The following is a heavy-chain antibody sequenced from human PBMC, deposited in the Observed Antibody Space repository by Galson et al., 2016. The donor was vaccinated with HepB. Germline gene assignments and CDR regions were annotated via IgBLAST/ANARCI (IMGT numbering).Heavy chain of an antibody. J-gene: IGHJ4*02. Sequence: SLRLSCAASGFLFSSHAMHWVRQAPGKGLEWLAHISYDGSVKYYADSVKGRFTISRDNSKNTMYVHMTGLRAEDTAVYYCAKSPATAGAYYFDSWGQGTLVTVSS. CDR2: ISYDGSVK. CDR3: AKSPATAGAYYFDS. D-gene: IGHD6-13*01. CDR1: GFLFSSHA. V-gene: IGHV3-30*04.